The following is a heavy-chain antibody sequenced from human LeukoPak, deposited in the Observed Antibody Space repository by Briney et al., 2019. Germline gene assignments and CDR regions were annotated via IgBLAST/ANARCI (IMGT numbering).Heavy chain of an antibody. J-gene: IGHJ4*02. CDR2: ISGDGGST. CDR1: GFRFDDYA. CDR3: VKPIGSILDY. Sequence: PGGSLRLSCAASGFRFDDYAMHWVRQAPGKGLEWVSLISGDGGSTYYADSVKGRFTISRDNSKNSLYLQMSNLRTEDTALYYCVKPIGSILDYWGQGTLVSVSS. V-gene: IGHV3-43*02. D-gene: IGHD2-15*01.